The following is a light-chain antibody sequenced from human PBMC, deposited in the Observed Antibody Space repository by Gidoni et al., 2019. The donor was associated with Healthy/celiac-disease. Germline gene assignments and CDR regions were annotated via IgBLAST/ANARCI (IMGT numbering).Light chain of an antibody. V-gene: IGKV3-15*01. CDR2: CAA. Sequence: MITPSPATLSVSPGEIATLSCRASQSVSSNFSWYQQKPGQAPTLLIYCAATRATGIPARFSGSGSGTEFTLTISSMQSEDVAVYYCQQYNNWPPYTFGQGTKLEIK. J-gene: IGKJ2*01. CDR1: QSVSSN. CDR3: QQYNNWPPYT.